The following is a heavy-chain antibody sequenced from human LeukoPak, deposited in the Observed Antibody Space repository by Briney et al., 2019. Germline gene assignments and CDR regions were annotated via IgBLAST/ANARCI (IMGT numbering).Heavy chain of an antibody. J-gene: IGHJ3*01. CDR3: ARLAALAGHRGAFDF. CDR2: VYYTGNT. CDR1: GDSMNNHAYY. D-gene: IGHD6-19*01. Sequence: KPSETLSLTCSVSGDSMNNHAYYWNWIRQPPGQGLGWIGTVYYTGNTYYNPSLRSRVTMSVDTSKNQFSLHLDSVTAADTAVYFCARLAALAGHRGAFDFWGQGTMVAVSS. V-gene: IGHV4-39*01.